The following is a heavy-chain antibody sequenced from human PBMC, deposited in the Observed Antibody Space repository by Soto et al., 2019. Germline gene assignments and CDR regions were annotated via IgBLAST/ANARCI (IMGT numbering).Heavy chain of an antibody. D-gene: IGHD1-26*01. CDR1: GGSISSSSYY. J-gene: IGHJ4*02. CDR3: ARIVGATQSPYYFDY. V-gene: IGHV4-39*01. CDR2: IYYSGST. Sequence: SETLSVTCTVSGGSISSSSYYWGWIRQPPGKGLEWIGSIYYSGSTYYNPSLKSRVTISVDTSKNQFSLKLSSVTAADTAVYYCARIVGATQSPYYFDYWGQGTLVTVSS.